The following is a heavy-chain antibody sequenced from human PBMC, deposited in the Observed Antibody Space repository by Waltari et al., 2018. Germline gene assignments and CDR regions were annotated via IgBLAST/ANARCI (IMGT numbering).Heavy chain of an antibody. CDR1: GFTFSSYG. CDR3: AKDVLTFGVVYYYYMDV. V-gene: IGHV3-30*02. Sequence: VQLVESGGGVVQPGGSLRLSCAASGFTFSSYGMHWVCQDPAKGLEWVAFIRYDGSNKYYADSVKGRFTISRDNSKNTLYLQMNSLRAEDTAVYYCAKDVLTFGVVYYYYMDVWGKGTTVTVSS. D-gene: IGHD3-3*01. CDR2: IRYDGSNK. J-gene: IGHJ6*03.